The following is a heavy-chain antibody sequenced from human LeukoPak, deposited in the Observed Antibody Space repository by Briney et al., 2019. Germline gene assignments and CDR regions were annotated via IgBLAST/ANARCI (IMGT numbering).Heavy chain of an antibody. Sequence: ASVKVSCKATGYTLTSYAMHWVRQAPGQRLEWMGWINAGNGNTKYSQKLQGRVTITRDTSASTAYMELSSLRSEDTAVYYCARDRWYSSGWPRFDYWGQGTLVTVSS. D-gene: IGHD6-19*01. V-gene: IGHV1-3*01. CDR1: GYTLTSYA. J-gene: IGHJ4*02. CDR2: INAGNGNT. CDR3: ARDRWYSSGWPRFDY.